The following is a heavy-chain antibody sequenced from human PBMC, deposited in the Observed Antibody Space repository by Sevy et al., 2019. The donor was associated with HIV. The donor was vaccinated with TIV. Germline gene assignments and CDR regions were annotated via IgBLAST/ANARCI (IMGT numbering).Heavy chain of an antibody. D-gene: IGHD2-8*02. V-gene: IGHV3-30*02. Sequence: GGSLRLSCAASRFSFNGYGMHWVRQAPGKGLEGVAFIRYEGSNKYYADSVKGRLTLSRDDSKNTLYLQMNSLRAEDSALFHCARGAARFCSGGVCFNWFDPWGQGTLVTVSS. CDR2: IRYEGSNK. CDR3: ARGAARFCSGGVCFNWFDP. CDR1: RFSFNGYG. J-gene: IGHJ5*02.